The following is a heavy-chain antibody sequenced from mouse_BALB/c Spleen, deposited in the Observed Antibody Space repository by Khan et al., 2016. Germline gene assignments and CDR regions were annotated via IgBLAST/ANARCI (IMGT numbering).Heavy chain of an antibody. V-gene: IGHV9-3*02. D-gene: IGHD1-1*01. Sequence: QIQLVQSGPELKKPGETVKISCKASGYTFTNYGMNWVKQAPGKGLKWMGWINTNTGEPTYAAEFKGRFAFSLETSARTAYLQIHNLKTEDTATYFCAQDYYGSNCCAYCGQGTLVTVSA. CDR3: AQDYYGSNCCAY. CDR2: INTNTGEP. CDR1: GYTFTNYG. J-gene: IGHJ3*01.